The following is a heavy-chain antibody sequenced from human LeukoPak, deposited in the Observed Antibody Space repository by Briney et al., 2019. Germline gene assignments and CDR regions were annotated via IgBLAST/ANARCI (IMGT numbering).Heavy chain of an antibody. Sequence: SGTLSLTCTVSGHSISSYYWSWIRQPAGKGLEWIGRIHPSGSTNYNPSLKSRVTLSVDTSKNEFSLKLSSVTAADTAVYYCARGPPPDLDYWGRGTLVTVSS. CDR2: IHPSGST. CDR3: ARGPPPDLDY. CDR1: GHSISSYY. V-gene: IGHV4-4*07. J-gene: IGHJ4*02.